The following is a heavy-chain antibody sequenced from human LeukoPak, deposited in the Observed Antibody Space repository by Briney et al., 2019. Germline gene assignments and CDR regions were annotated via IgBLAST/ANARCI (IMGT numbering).Heavy chain of an antibody. V-gene: IGHV3-23*01. J-gene: IGHJ6*04. CDR3: AKDLPHGSGSYYNPYYYYGMDV. CDR1: GFTFSSYA. Sequence: PGGSLRLSCAASGFTFSSYAMSWVRQAPGKGLEWVSAISGSGGSTNYADSVKGRFTISRDNSKNTLYLQMNSLRAEDTAVYYCAKDLPHGSGSYYNPYYYYGMDVWGKGTTVTVSS. D-gene: IGHD3-10*01. CDR2: ISGSGGST.